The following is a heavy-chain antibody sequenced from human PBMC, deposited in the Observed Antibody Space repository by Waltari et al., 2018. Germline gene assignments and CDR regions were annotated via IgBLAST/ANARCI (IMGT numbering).Heavy chain of an antibody. J-gene: IGHJ6*02. D-gene: IGHD4-4*01. CDR1: GFAFSSYS. V-gene: IGHV3-7*01. CDR3: ARESSSFSNYISYGMDV. CDR2: IKQDGSEQ. Sequence: EVQLVESGGGLVKPGGPLRLHCPASGFAFSSYSLRSSRQTPGKGLEWVANIKQDGSEQNYVDSVKGRFTISRDNANNSLHLQMHSLRAEDTAVYSCARESSSFSNYISYGMDVWGQGTTVTVAS.